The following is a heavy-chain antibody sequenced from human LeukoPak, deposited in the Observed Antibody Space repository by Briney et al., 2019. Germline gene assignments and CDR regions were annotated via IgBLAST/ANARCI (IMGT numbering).Heavy chain of an antibody. CDR2: ISAYNGNT. Sequence: ASVKVSFKASGYTFTSYGISWVRQAPGQGLEWMGWISAYNGNTNYAQKLQGRVTMTTDTSTSTAYMELRSLRSDDTAVYYCARGAPNYDFWSGYYTPHYYYYMDVWGKGTTVTVSS. CDR1: GYTFTSYG. J-gene: IGHJ6*03. V-gene: IGHV1-18*01. D-gene: IGHD3-3*01. CDR3: ARGAPNYDFWSGYYTPHYYYYMDV.